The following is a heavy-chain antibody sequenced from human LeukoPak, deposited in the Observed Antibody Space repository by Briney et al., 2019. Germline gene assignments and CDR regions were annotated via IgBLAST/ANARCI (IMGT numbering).Heavy chain of an antibody. CDR3: AKDGVRGAPH. J-gene: IGHJ4*02. CDR2: ISYDGSNK. V-gene: IGHV3-30*04. D-gene: IGHD3-10*01. Sequence: GGSLRLSCAASGFTFSSYAMHWVRQAPGKGLEWVAVISYDGSNKYYADSVKGRFTISRDNSKNTLYLQMNSLRAEDTAVYYCAKDGVRGAPHWGQGTLVTVSS. CDR1: GFTFSSYA.